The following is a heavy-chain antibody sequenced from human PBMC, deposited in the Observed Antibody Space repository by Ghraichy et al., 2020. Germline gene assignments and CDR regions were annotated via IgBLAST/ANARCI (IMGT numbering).Heavy chain of an antibody. Sequence: SETLSLSCTVSGASISTNHWNWVRQPPGKGLEWIAYIFDDGSTTYNPSLESRVSISLDMSKNQFSLKLSSVPAADTAVYFCARSLSGLDSGDYWGPGTLVTVSS. D-gene: IGHD3/OR15-3a*01. CDR1: GASISTNH. CDR2: IFDDGST. V-gene: IGHV4-59*01. J-gene: IGHJ4*02. CDR3: ARSLSGLDSGDY.